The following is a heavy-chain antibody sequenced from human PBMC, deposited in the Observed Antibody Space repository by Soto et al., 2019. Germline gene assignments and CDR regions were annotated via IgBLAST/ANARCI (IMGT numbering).Heavy chain of an antibody. J-gene: IGHJ6*02. V-gene: IGHV1-69*01. CDR3: ARVIAAAGIHYYGMDV. Sequence: QVQLVQSGAEVKKPGSSVKVSCKASGGTFSSYAISWVRQAPGQGLEWMGGIIPIFGTANYAQKFQGRVTIPADESTSTAYMELSSLRSEDTAVYYCARVIAAAGIHYYGMDVWGHGTTVTVSS. CDR2: IIPIFGTA. CDR1: GGTFSSYA. D-gene: IGHD6-13*01.